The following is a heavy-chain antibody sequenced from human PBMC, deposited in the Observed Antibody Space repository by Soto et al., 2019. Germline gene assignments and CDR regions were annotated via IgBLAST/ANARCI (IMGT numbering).Heavy chain of an antibody. V-gene: IGHV3-74*01. J-gene: IGHJ4*02. CDR3: ARDQTVAGPTTFDY. CDR1: GFTFSRYW. D-gene: IGHD6-19*01. CDR2: IDNTGSVI. Sequence: VQLVESGGGLVQPGGSLRLSCAASGFTFSRYWMHWVRQTQGKGLVWVSRIDNTGSVITYADSVKGRFTISRDNAKNTLYLQMNSLRAEDTAVYYCARDQTVAGPTTFDYCGQGTLVTVSS.